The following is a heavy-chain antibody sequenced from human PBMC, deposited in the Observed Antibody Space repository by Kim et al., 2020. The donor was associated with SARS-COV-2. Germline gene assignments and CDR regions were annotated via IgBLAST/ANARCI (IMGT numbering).Heavy chain of an antibody. CDR3: ARDPTVTWNYYYYYGMDV. V-gene: IGHV7-4-1*02. Sequence: ASVKVSCKASGYTFTSYAMNWVRQAPGQGLEWMGWINTNTGNPTYAQGFTGRFVFSLDTSVSTAYLQISSLKAEDTAVYYCARDPTVTWNYYYYYGMDVWGQGTTVTVSS. CDR2: INTNTGNP. CDR1: GYTFTSYA. D-gene: IGHD4-17*01. J-gene: IGHJ6*02.